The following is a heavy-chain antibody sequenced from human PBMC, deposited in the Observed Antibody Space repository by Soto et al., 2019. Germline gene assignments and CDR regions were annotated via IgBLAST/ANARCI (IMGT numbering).Heavy chain of an antibody. Sequence: QVQLVESGGGLVKPGGSLRLSCAASGFTFSDYYMSWIRQAPGKGLEWVSYISSSSSYTNYADSVKGRFTISRDNAKNSLYLQMNSLRAEDTAVYYCASHTIPYGGDGYNSGLLHDYWGQGTLVTVSS. CDR2: ISSSSSYT. CDR3: ASHTIPYGGDGYNSGLLHDY. J-gene: IGHJ4*02. D-gene: IGHD5-12*01. V-gene: IGHV3-11*06. CDR1: GFTFSDYY.